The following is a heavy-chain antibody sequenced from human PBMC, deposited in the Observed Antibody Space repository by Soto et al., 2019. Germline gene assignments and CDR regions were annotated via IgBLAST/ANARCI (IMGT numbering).Heavy chain of an antibody. CDR3: ARRLWFGENLWFDP. J-gene: IGHJ5*02. Sequence: QVQLQESGPGLVKPSETLSLTCTVSGGPISSGGYYWSWIRQHPGKGLEWIGYIYYTGRTDYNPSLKRRVIISVDTSKSQFSLKLSSVTAADTAVYYCARRLWFGENLWFDPWGQGTLVTVSS. V-gene: IGHV4-31*03. CDR1: GGPISSGGYY. D-gene: IGHD3-10*01. CDR2: IYYTGRT.